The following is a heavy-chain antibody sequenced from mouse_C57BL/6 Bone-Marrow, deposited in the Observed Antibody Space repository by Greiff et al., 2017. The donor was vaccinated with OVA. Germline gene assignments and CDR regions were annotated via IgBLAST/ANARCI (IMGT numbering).Heavy chain of an antibody. CDR3: ARDYDYEGFAY. Sequence: VKLVESGPGLVQPSQSLSITCTVSGFSLTSYGVHWVRQSPGKGLEWLGVIWSGGSTDYNAAFISRLSISKDNSKSQVFFKMNSLQADDTAIYYCARDYDYEGFAYWGQGTLVTVSA. CDR1: GFSLTSYG. D-gene: IGHD2-4*01. V-gene: IGHV2-2*01. J-gene: IGHJ3*01. CDR2: IWSGGST.